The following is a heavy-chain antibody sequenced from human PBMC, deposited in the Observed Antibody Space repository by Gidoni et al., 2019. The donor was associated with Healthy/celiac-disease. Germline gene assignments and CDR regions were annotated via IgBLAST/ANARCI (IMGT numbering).Heavy chain of an antibody. D-gene: IGHD1-7*01. CDR2: IDWDDDK. J-gene: IGHJ6*02. CDR1: GFSLSTSGMC. CDR3: ARIREVTGATYYYGMDV. Sequence: QVTLRESGPALVKPTQTLTLTCTFSGFSLSTSGMCVSWIRQPPGKALEWLARIDWDDDKYYSTSLKHRLTISKDTSKNQVVLTMTNMDPVDTATYYCARIREVTGATYYYGMDVWGQGTTVTVSS. V-gene: IGHV2-70*15.